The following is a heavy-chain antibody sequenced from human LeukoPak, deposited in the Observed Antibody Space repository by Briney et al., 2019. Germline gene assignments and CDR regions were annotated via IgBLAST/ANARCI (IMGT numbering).Heavy chain of an antibody. V-gene: IGHV3-23*01. Sequence: GGSLRLSCAASGFVFSSYWMHWVRQAPGKGLEWVSGFSGGGGTTYYSDSVKGRFTISRDNSKSTLYLQMNSLRVEDTAIYYCAKALVRGDLDYWGQGTLVTVSS. CDR1: GFVFSSYW. J-gene: IGHJ4*02. CDR3: AKALVRGDLDY. D-gene: IGHD3-10*01. CDR2: FSGGGGTT.